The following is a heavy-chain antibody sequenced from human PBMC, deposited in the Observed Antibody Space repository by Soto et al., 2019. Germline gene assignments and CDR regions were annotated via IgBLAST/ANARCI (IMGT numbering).Heavy chain of an antibody. D-gene: IGHD6-6*01. Sequence: SETLSLTCAVYGGSFSGYYWSWIRQPPGKGLEWIGEINHSGSTNYNPSLKSRVTISVDTSKNQFSLRLISVTAADSAVYYCARGLLIAARAFDIWGQGTMVTVSS. V-gene: IGHV4-34*01. CDR2: INHSGST. CDR1: GGSFSGYY. J-gene: IGHJ3*02. CDR3: ARGLLIAARAFDI.